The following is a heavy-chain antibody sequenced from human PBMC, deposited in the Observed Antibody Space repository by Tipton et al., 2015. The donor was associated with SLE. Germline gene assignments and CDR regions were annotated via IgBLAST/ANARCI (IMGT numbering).Heavy chain of an antibody. CDR2: INHSGST. CDR1: GGSFSGYY. Sequence: LRLSCAVYGGSFSGYYWSWIRQPPGKGLEWIGEINHSGSTNYNPSLKSRVTISVDTSKNQFPLKLSSVTAADTAVYYCARTQYTFGGVIAPFDYWGQGTLVTVSS. D-gene: IGHD3-16*02. J-gene: IGHJ4*02. CDR3: ARTQYTFGGVIAPFDY. V-gene: IGHV4-34*01.